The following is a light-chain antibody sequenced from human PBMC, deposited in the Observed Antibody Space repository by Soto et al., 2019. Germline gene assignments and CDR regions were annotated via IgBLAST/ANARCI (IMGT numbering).Light chain of an antibody. CDR2: STN. CDR1: SSNIGRKT. J-gene: IGLJ1*01. Sequence: QSVLTQPPSASGTPGQRVTISCSGSSSNIGRKTVNWYQKLPGTAHKLLIYSTNHRPSGVPDRFSGSKSGTSASLAISGLKSADEADYDCAVWDYSLGASYVFGTGTQLTFL. CDR3: AVWDYSLGASYV. V-gene: IGLV1-44*01.